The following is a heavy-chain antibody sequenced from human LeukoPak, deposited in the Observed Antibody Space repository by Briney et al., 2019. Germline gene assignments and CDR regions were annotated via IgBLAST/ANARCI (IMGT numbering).Heavy chain of an antibody. Sequence: GGSLRLSCEASGFTFTSYWMSWVRQAPGKGPEWVAHIKENGNEQYYADSVKGRFTISRDNVKQSLGLQMNSLRVEDMAVYYCARGPGDFDASDIWGQGTMVTVSS. V-gene: IGHV3-7*01. D-gene: IGHD1-14*01. CDR1: GFTFTSYW. CDR2: IKENGNEQ. J-gene: IGHJ3*02. CDR3: ARGPGDFDASDI.